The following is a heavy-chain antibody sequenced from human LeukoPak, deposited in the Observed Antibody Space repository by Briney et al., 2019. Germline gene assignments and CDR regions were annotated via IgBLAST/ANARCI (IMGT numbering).Heavy chain of an antibody. CDR2: IRGRVYGATT. J-gene: IGHJ4*02. CDR1: GFIFGDYA. CDR3: SRERAGVFQY. Sequence: GRSLRLSCTTSGFIFGDYAMSWVRQAPGKGLEWVSLIRGRVYGATTEYAASVKGRFAMSRDDSKSIAYLEMNSLKSEDTAMYYCSRERAGVFQYWGQGILVTVSS. V-gene: IGHV3-49*04.